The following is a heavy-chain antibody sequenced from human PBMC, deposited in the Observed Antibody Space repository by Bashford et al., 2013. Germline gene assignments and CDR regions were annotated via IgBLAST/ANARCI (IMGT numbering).Heavy chain of an antibody. J-gene: IGHJ6*03. Sequence: GGSLRLSCAASGFTFSSYAMHWVRQAPGKGLEWVAVIWYDGSNKYYADSVKGRFTISRDNSKNTLYLQMNSLRAEDTAVYYCASGRLPFLGLRGVPHTGYMDVWGKGTTVTVSS. V-gene: IGHV3-33*01. CDR1: GFTFSSYA. CDR3: ASGRLPFLGLRGVPHTGYMDV. CDR2: IWYDGSNK. D-gene: IGHD2-8*02.